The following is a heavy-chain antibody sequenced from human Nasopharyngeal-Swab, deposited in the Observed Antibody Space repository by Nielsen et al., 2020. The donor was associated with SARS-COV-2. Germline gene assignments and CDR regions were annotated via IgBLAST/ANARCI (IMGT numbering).Heavy chain of an antibody. V-gene: IGHV4-31*02. J-gene: IGHJ4*02. CDR3: ARAGAQLPEYYFDY. CDR2: IYYSGST. Sequence: SRQGPGKGLEWIGYIYYSGSTYYNPSLKSRVTISVDTSKNQFSLKLSSVTAADTAVYYCARAGAQLPEYYFDYWGQGTLVTVSS. D-gene: IGHD1-7*01.